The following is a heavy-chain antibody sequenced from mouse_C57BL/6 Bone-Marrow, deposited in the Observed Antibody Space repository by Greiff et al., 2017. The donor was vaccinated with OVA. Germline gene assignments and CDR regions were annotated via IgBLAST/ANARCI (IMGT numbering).Heavy chain of an antibody. D-gene: IGHD2-4*01. CDR3: ARNWSYDYDGYYYAMDY. CDR2: IWSGGST. J-gene: IGHJ4*01. Sequence: QVQLKESGPGLVQPSQSLSITCTVSGFSLTSYGVHWVRQSPGKGLEWLGVIWSGGSTDYNAAFISRLSISKDNSKSQVFFKMNSLQADDTAIYYCARNWSYDYDGYYYAMDYWGQGTSVTVSS. CDR1: GFSLTSYG. V-gene: IGHV2-2*01.